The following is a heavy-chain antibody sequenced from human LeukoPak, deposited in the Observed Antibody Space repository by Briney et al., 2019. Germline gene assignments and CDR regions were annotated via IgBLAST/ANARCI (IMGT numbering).Heavy chain of an antibody. CDR1: GFSFSTYG. Sequence: GGSLRLSCAASGFSFSTYGMHWVRQAPGKGPEWVAAIPNDGSNKYYADSVKGRFTISRDNPKNTMYLQMNSLRVEDTAVYYCAKEGEDMITFGGAPDYWGQGTLVTVSS. V-gene: IGHV3-30*18. J-gene: IGHJ4*02. CDR3: AKEGEDMITFGGAPDY. D-gene: IGHD3-16*01. CDR2: IPNDGSNK.